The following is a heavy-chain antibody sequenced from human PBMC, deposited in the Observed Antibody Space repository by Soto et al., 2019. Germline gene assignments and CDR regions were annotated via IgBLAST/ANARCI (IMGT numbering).Heavy chain of an antibody. J-gene: IGHJ6*02. CDR2: INPNSGGT. CDR3: AREYYEWGSGYQPRGDVMDV. CDR1: GYTFTGYY. V-gene: IGHV1-2*02. Sequence: ASVKVSCTASGYTFTGYYMHWVRQAPGQGLEWMGWINPNSGGTNYAQKFQGRVTMTRDTSISTAYMELSRLRSDDTAVYYCAREYYEWGSGYQPRGDVMDVCGQGKTVTVPS. D-gene: IGHD3-3*01.